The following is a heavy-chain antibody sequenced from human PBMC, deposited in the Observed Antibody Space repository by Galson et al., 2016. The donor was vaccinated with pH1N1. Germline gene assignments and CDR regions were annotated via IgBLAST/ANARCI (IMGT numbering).Heavy chain of an antibody. CDR2: ISSNGGST. D-gene: IGHD6-19*01. Sequence: LRLSCAASGFIFSSYAMHWVRQAPGKGLEYVSAISSNGGSTYYANSVKGRFTISRDNSKDTLYLQMGSLRAEDMALYYCARGEESYSSGWDAFHIWGQGTMVTVSS. J-gene: IGHJ3*02. CDR1: GFIFSSYA. CDR3: ARGEESYSSGWDAFHI. V-gene: IGHV3-64*01.